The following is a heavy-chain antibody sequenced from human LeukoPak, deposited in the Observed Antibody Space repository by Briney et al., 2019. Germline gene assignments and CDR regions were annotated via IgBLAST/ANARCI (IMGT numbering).Heavy chain of an antibody. CDR2: ISNDERNK. D-gene: IGHD5-24*01. CDR1: GFIFHNFV. V-gene: IGHV3-30*04. CDR3: ARPSPPGDGYNPCDY. J-gene: IGHJ4*02. Sequence: GGSLRLSWVASGFIFHNFVMHGVRQAPGKGRDWVPVISNDERNKYYRDSVKSRFTISRDNSKNTVYLQMNSLRTEDTAVYYCARPSPPGDGYNPCDYWGPGALVIVSS.